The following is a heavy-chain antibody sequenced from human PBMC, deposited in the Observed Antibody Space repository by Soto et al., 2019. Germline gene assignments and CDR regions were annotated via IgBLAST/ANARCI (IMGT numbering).Heavy chain of an antibody. CDR1: GGSISSYY. CDR2: IYYSGST. V-gene: IGHV4-59*08. CDR3: ARSGHDYSNYLSFYYFDY. Sequence: PSETLSLTCTVSGGSISSYYWSWIRQPPGKGLEWIGYIYYSGSTNYNPSLKSRVTISVDTSKNQFSLKLSSVTAADTAVYYCARSGHDYSNYLSFYYFDYWGQGTLVTVSS. J-gene: IGHJ4*02. D-gene: IGHD4-4*01.